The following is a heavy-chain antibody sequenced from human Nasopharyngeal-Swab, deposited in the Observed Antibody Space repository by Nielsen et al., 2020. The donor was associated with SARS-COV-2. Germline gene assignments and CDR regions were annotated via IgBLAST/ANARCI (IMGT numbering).Heavy chain of an antibody. J-gene: IGHJ6*02. CDR3: AIGGYSGYDPLGMDV. V-gene: IGHV3-30*03. D-gene: IGHD5-12*01. Sequence: WIRQPPGKGLEWVAVISYDGSNKYYADSVKGRFTISRDNSKNTLYLQMNSLRAEDTAVYYCAIGGYSGYDPLGMDVWGQGTTVTVSS. CDR2: ISYDGSNK.